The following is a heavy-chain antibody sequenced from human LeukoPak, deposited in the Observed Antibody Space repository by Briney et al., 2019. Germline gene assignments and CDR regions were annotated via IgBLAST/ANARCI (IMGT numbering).Heavy chain of an antibody. Sequence: PGGSLRLSCAASGFSVSSNYMNWVRQAPGKGLEWLSVIYSGGRTYYADSVKGRFTISRDNSKNTLYLQMNSLRAEDTAVYYCAKALLSSTYAFDIWGQGTMVTVSS. CDR2: IYSGGRT. CDR3: AKALLSSTYAFDI. D-gene: IGHD2-2*01. V-gene: IGHV3-53*05. J-gene: IGHJ3*02. CDR1: GFSVSSNY.